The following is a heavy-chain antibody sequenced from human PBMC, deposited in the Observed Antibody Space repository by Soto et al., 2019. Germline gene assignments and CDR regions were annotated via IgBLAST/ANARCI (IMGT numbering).Heavy chain of an antibody. CDR2: ISGNTGRT. Sequence: EVQLLESGGGLVQPGGSLRLSCTASGVGFSTYAMSWVRQAPGKGLEWVSVISGNTGRTDYADSVKGRFSISRDKSENTVYLQMNSLRAEDTAVYYCAQQRSGGDCESSFDYWGQGTLVTVSS. CDR1: GVGFSTYA. J-gene: IGHJ4*02. D-gene: IGHD2-21*01. CDR3: AQQRSGGDCESSFDY. V-gene: IGHV3-23*01.